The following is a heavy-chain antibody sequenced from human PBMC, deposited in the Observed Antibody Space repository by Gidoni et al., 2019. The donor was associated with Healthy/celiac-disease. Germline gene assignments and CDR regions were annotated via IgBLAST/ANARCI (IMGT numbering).Heavy chain of an antibody. CDR2: IYYSGST. CDR1: GGSLSSSSYY. V-gene: IGHV4-39*07. J-gene: IGHJ4*01. CDR3: ARATGIYSGYDKGGFDY. Sequence: QLQLQESGPGLLKPSETLSLTCNVSGGSLSSSSYYWGWIRQPPGKGRQWIGTIYYSGSTHYNPSTKSRVTISLDTSKNHFSLKVNSVTAADTAVYYCARATGIYSGYDKGGFDYWGQGTLVTVSS. D-gene: IGHD5-12*01.